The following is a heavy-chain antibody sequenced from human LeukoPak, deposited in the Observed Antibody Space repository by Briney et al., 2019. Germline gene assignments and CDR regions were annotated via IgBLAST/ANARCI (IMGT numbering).Heavy chain of an antibody. V-gene: IGHV3-23*01. CDR3: ARDRGRYYDSRGFYWGYYFDS. CDR2: ISGSGHST. D-gene: IGHD3-22*01. Sequence: GGSLRLSCSASGFTFSTYAVIWVRQAPGEGLEWVSTISGSGHSTYYADSVKGRYTISRDNSKDTLYLQMSSVRVNDTAVYYCARDRGRYYDSRGFYWGYYFDSWGQGILVTVST. J-gene: IGHJ4*02. CDR1: GFTFSTYA.